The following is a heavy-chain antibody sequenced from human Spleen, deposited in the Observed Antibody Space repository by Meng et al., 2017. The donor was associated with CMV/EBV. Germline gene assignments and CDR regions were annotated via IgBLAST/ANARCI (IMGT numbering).Heavy chain of an antibody. CDR2: IGVGDDDS. CDR1: GFTFSAFA. CDR3: AKYQLPSGRISGGLFDF. J-gene: IGHJ4*02. Sequence: GESLKISCAASGFTFSAFAMSWVRHAPGKGLEWVSGIGVGDDDSYYADSVKGRFTMSRDKSKNMVSLQMDSLRAEDTAVYYCAKYQLPSGRISGGLFDFWGQGTLVTSPQ. V-gene: IGHV3-23*01. D-gene: IGHD2-2*01.